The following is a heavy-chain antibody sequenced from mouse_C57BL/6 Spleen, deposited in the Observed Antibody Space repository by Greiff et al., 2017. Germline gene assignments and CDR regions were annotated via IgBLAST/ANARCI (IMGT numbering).Heavy chain of an antibody. Sequence: VQLVESGPGLVAPSQRLSITCTVSGFSLTSYAISWVRQPPGKGLEWLGVIWTGGGTNYNSALKSRLSISKDNSTSQVFLKMNSLQTDDTYRYYCATFYYGYDGRFAYWGQGTLGTVSA. CDR2: IWTGGGT. CDR3: ATFYYGYDGRFAY. J-gene: IGHJ3*01. V-gene: IGHV2-9-1*01. CDR1: GFSLTSYA. D-gene: IGHD2-2*01.